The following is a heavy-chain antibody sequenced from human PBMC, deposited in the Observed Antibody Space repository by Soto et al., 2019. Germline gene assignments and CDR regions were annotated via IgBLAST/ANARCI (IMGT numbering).Heavy chain of an antibody. V-gene: IGHV1-69*01. Sequence: QVQLVQSGAEVKKPGSSVKVSCQASGGTFRTHAISWVRQAPGQGREWMGGIIPMFGTANYAPKFQGTVTNTSDESTNTAYMELRSMRFEDTAVYYCARGSIPAASYFDAWGQGTPVPVSS. D-gene: IGHD2-2*01. J-gene: IGHJ4*02. CDR3: ARGSIPAASYFDA. CDR2: IIPMFGTA. CDR1: GGTFRTHA.